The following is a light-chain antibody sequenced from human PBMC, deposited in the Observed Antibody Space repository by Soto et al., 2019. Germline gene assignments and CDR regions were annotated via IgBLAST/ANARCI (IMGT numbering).Light chain of an antibody. CDR1: QSVRSTS. Sequence: EIVLTQSPGTLSLSPGERASLFCRASQSVRSTSLAWYQQKRGQPPRLLLYGASSRAAGIPDRFSGSGSGTDFTLTIIRLEPEDFAVYCCQQYGDAPDTDRWTFGQGTKVEIK. CDR2: GAS. V-gene: IGKV3-20*01. J-gene: IGKJ1*01. CDR3: QQYGDAPDTDRWT.